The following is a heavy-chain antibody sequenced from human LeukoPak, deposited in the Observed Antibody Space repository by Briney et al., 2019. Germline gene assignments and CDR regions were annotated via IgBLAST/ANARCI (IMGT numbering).Heavy chain of an antibody. J-gene: IGHJ4*02. D-gene: IGHD4-17*01. Sequence: QTGGSLRLSCAASGFTFSSYAMSWVRQAPGEGLEWVSAISGSGGSTYYADSVKCRFTISRDNSKNTLYLQMNSLRAEDTAVYYCAKVGPYGDYVFVYWGQGTLVTVSS. CDR2: ISGSGGST. CDR1: GFTFSSYA. V-gene: IGHV3-23*01. CDR3: AKVGPYGDYVFVY.